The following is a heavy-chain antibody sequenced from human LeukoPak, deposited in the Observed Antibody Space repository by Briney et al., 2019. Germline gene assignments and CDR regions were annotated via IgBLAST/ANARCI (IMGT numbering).Heavy chain of an antibody. CDR3: AKDFRRNSGSYYVFDY. V-gene: IGHV3-30*18. Sequence: PGGSLRLSCAASGFTFSSYGMHWVRQAPGKGLEWVAVISYDGSNKYYADSVKGRFTIPRDNSKNTLYLQMNSLRAEDTAVYYCAKDFRRNSGSYYVFDYWGQGTLVTVSS. D-gene: IGHD1-26*01. CDR2: ISYDGSNK. J-gene: IGHJ4*02. CDR1: GFTFSSYG.